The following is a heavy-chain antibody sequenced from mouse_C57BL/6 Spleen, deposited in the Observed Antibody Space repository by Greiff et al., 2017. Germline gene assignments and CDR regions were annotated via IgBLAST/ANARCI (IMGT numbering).Heavy chain of an antibody. V-gene: IGHV5-9*01. Sequence: EVQRVESGGGLVKPGGSLKLSCAASGFTFSSSTMSWVRQTPEKRLEWVATISGGGGNTYYPDSVKGRFTISKDNAKHTLYLQMSSLRSEDTALYYCARHNYDYGYWYFDVWGTGTTVTVSA. CDR2: ISGGGGNT. J-gene: IGHJ1*03. CDR1: GFTFSSST. D-gene: IGHD2-4*01. CDR3: ARHNYDYGYWYFDV.